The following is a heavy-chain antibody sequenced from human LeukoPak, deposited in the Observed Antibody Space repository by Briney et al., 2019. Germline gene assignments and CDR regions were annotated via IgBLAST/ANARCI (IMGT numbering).Heavy chain of an antibody. V-gene: IGHV4-30-4*01. CDR3: ARGPSVPAALPLDY. D-gene: IGHD2-2*01. J-gene: IGHJ4*02. CDR2: IDYSGST. Sequence: SETLSLTCTVSGGSISSGDYHWSWIRQPPGKGLEWIGYIDYSGSTYFNPSLKSRVTISVDTSKNQFSLKLNSVTAADTAIYYCARGPSVPAALPLDYRGQGTLVTVSS. CDR1: GGSISSGDYH.